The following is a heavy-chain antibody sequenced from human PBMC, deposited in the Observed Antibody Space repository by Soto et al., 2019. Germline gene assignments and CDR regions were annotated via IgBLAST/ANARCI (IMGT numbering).Heavy chain of an antibody. D-gene: IGHD3-3*01. Sequence: SETLSLTCGVSGSSFSAYYWTWIRQPPGKGLEWIGEINHSGSTSYNPSLKSRVTISVDTSKNQFSLKLSSVTAADTAVYYCAKGAANTVFGVDTLFDYWGHGTLVTVSS. J-gene: IGHJ4*01. CDR3: AKGAANTVFGVDTLFDY. CDR2: INHSGST. CDR1: GSSFSAYY. V-gene: IGHV4-34*01.